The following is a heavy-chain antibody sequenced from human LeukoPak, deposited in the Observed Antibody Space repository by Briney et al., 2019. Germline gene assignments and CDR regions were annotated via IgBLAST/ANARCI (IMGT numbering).Heavy chain of an antibody. Sequence: SETLSLTCAVSGYCISSGYYWGWIRPPPGKGLEWIGSIYHSGSTYYNPSLKSRVTISVDTSKNQFSLKLSSVTAADTAVYYCARGSHYYYGMDVWGKGTTVTVSS. CDR2: IYHSGST. V-gene: IGHV4-38-2*01. CDR3: ARGSHYYYGMDV. CDR1: GYCISSGYY. J-gene: IGHJ6*04.